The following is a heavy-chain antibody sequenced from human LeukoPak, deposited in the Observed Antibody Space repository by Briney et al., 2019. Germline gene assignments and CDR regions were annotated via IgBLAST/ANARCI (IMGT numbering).Heavy chain of an antibody. CDR3: TRANGYGLIDY. CDR2: IFHSGST. D-gene: IGHD3-10*01. V-gene: IGHV4-4*02. CDR1: SDSIFTSNW. Sequence: SETLSLTCTVSSDSIFTSNWWSWVRQPPGKGLEWIGQIFHSGSTSYSPSLKSRVTISMDKSKNQISLRLTPVTAADTAVYYCTRANGYGLIDYWGQGTLVTVSS. J-gene: IGHJ4*02.